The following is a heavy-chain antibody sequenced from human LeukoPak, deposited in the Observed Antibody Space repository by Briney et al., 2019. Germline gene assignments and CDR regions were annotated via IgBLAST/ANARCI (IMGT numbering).Heavy chain of an antibody. V-gene: IGHV4-39*01. CDR3: ARVLTPSWFDP. Sequence: SETLSLTCTVSGGSISSSSYYWGWIRQPPGKGLEWIGSIYYSGSTYYNPSLKSRVTISVDTSKNQFSLKLSSVTAADTAVYYCARVLTPSWFDPWGQGTLVTVSS. CDR1: GGSISSSSYY. J-gene: IGHJ5*02. CDR2: IYYSGST.